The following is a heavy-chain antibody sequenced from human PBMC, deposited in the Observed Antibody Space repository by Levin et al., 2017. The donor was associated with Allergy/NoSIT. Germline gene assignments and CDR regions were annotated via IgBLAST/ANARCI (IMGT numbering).Heavy chain of an antibody. Sequence: GGSLRLSCAASGFTFSDYYMSWIRQAPGKGLEWVSYISSSGSTIYYADSVKGRFTISRDNAKNSLYLQMNSLRAEDTAVYYCARAGCSGGSCYHPESHYDYYGMDVWGQGTTVTVSS. V-gene: IGHV3-11*01. J-gene: IGHJ6*02. CDR3: ARAGCSGGSCYHPESHYDYYGMDV. CDR1: GFTFSDYY. CDR2: ISSSGSTI. D-gene: IGHD2-15*01.